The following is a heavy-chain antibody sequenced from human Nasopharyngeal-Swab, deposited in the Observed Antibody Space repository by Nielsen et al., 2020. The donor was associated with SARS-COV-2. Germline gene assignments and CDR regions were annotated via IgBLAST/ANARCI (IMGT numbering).Heavy chain of an antibody. CDR2: ISVHNGYT. V-gene: IGHV1-18*01. J-gene: IGHJ4*02. Sequence: ASVKVSCKTSCYAFPTYGISWVRQAPGQGLEWMGSISVHNGYTNYPQKFQGRVTMTTDTSTTTAYMELTSLRSADTAVYYCARDSIAFGGPEGDYWGQGTLVTVSS. CDR3: ARDSIAFGGPEGDY. D-gene: IGHD3-16*01. CDR1: CYAFPTYG.